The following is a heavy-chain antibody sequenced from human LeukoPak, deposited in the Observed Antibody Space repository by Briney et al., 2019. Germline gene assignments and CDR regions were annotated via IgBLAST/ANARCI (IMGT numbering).Heavy chain of an antibody. J-gene: IGHJ6*02. CDR2: IHQSGNM. CDR3: ARAPGWFYYYGMDV. V-gene: IGHV4-59*01. D-gene: IGHD2-15*01. Sequence: PSQTLSLTCTVSGGSISTYYWSWIRQPPGKGLEWIAYIHQSGNMNYNPSLKSRATISLDTSRNQFSLNLRSVTAADTAVYYCARAPGWFYYYGMDVWGQGTTVTVSS. CDR1: GGSISTYY.